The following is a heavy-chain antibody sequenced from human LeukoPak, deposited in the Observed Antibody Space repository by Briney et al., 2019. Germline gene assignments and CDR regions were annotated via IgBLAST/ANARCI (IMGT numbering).Heavy chain of an antibody. CDR1: GFTFSSYA. J-gene: IGHJ3*02. V-gene: IGHV3-33*01. CDR2: IWYDGSNK. D-gene: IGHD2-15*01. CDR3: ARGAYCSGSRCPGAFDI. Sequence: PGRSLRLSCAASGFTFSSYAMYWVRQAPGTGLEWVAVIWYDGSNKYYADSMKGRFTISRDNSKNTLYLQMNSLRAEDTAVYYCARGAYCSGSRCPGAFDIWGQGTMVTVSS.